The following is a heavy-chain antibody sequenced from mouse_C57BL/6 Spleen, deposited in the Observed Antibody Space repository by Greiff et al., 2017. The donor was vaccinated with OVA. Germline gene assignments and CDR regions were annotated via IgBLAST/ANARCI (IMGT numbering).Heavy chain of an antibody. CDR2: ISYDGSN. CDR3: AREGGLRTDWYYYAMDY. Sequence: EVQRVESGPGLVKPSQSLSLTCSVTGYSITSGYYWNWIRQFPGNKLEWMGYISYDGSNNYNPSLKNRISITRDTSKNQFFLKLNSVTTEDTATYYCAREGGLRTDWYYYAMDYWGQGTSVTVSS. CDR1: GYSITSGYY. V-gene: IGHV3-6*01. J-gene: IGHJ4*01. D-gene: IGHD2-2*01.